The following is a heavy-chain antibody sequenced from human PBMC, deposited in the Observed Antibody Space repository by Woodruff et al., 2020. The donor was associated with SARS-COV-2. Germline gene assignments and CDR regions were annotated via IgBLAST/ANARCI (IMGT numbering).Heavy chain of an antibody. Sequence: GLEWMGLINPSGGSTTYSQKFRGRVTMTRDSSTSAVYLELSSLRSEDTAVYYCARDLGVVLAPANNYFVPWGQGTLV. D-gene: IGHD2-21*01. CDR3: ARDLGVVLAPANNYFVP. CDR2: INPSGGST. J-gene: IGHJ5*02. V-gene: IGHV1-46*01.